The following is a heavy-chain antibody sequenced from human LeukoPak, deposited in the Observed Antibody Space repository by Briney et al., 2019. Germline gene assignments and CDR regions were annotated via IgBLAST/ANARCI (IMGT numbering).Heavy chain of an antibody. Sequence: VASVKVSCKASGYTFTSYYMYWVRRAPGQGLEWMGIINISGGNTNYAQKFQGRVTMTRDMSTSTVYMELSSLRSEDTAIYYCARGPHIRTYDRDNWFDPWGQGTLVTVSS. CDR2: INISGGNT. CDR3: ARGPHIRTYDRDNWFDP. J-gene: IGHJ5*02. CDR1: GYTFTSYY. D-gene: IGHD3-3*01. V-gene: IGHV1-46*01.